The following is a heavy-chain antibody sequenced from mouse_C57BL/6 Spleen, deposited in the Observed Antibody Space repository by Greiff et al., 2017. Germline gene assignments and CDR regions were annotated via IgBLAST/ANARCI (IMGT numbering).Heavy chain of an antibody. Sequence: EVMLVESGEGLVKPGGSLKLSCAASGFTFSSYAMSWVRQTPEKRLEWVAYISSGGDYIYYADTVKGRFTISRDNARNTLYLQMSSLKSEDTAMYYCTRELIATVVPPYFDVWGTGTTVTVSS. J-gene: IGHJ1*03. V-gene: IGHV5-9-1*02. CDR1: GFTFSSYA. CDR3: TRELIATVVPPYFDV. CDR2: ISSGGDYI. D-gene: IGHD1-1*01.